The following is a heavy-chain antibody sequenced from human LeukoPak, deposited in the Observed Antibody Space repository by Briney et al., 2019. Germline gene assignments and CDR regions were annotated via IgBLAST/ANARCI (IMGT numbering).Heavy chain of an antibody. CDR1: GFTFSSYG. CDR2: IWYDGSNK. Sequence: GRSLRLXCAASGFTFSSYGMHWVRQAPGKGLEWVAVIWYDGSNKYYADSVKGRFTISRDNSKNTLYLQMNSLRAEDTAVYYCAKEQYAMVRGVGWFDPWGPGTLVTVSS. J-gene: IGHJ5*02. V-gene: IGHV3-33*06. D-gene: IGHD3-10*01. CDR3: AKEQYAMVRGVGWFDP.